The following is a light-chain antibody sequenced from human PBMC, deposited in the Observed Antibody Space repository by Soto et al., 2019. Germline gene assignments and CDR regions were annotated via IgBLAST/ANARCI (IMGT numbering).Light chain of an antibody. CDR2: AAS. J-gene: IGKJ4*01. Sequence: IQLTQSPSSLSASVGDRVTITCRASLGISSYLAWYQQQPGKAPKLLIYAASTLHSGVPSRFSGGGSGTDFTLTISRLQPEDFATYYCQQVNVYPPTFGRGTKGDNK. CDR3: QQVNVYPPT. V-gene: IGKV1-9*01. CDR1: LGISSY.